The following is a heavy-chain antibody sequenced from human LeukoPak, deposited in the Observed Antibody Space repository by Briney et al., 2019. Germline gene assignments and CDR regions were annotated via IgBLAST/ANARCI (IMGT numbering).Heavy chain of an antibody. V-gene: IGHV4-4*07. CDR1: GGSISSYD. J-gene: IGHJ6*03. CDR3: GRERSSGWTDPSPNYIDA. D-gene: IGHD6-19*01. Sequence: SETLSLTCTVSGGSISSYDWSWIRQPAGKGLEWLGRIYTSGRTNYNPSLKSRVTMSVDTSKNQFSLKLSSVPAADTAVYYCGRERSSGWTDPSPNYIDAWGKGTLVTISS. CDR2: IYTSGRT.